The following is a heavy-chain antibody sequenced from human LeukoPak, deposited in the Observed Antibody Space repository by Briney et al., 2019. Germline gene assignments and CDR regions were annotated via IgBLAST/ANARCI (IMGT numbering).Heavy chain of an antibody. D-gene: IGHD2-15*01. Sequence: GGSLRLSCAASGFTFSSYAMSWVRQAPGKGLEWVSGISASGGGTFYADSVKGRFTVSRDNSKNTLYLQMNSLTAEDTAAYYCAKCSAGNCYFPGDYWGQGTLVTVSS. V-gene: IGHV3-23*01. CDR2: ISASGGGT. CDR1: GFTFSSYA. CDR3: AKCSAGNCYFPGDY. J-gene: IGHJ4*02.